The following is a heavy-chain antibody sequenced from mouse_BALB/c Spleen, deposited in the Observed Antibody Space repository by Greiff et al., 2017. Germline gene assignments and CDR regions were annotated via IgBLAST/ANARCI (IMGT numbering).Heavy chain of an antibody. V-gene: IGHV14-3*02. CDR1: GFNINDTY. D-gene: IGHD2-1*01. CDR3: ARPVYGNYFAY. Sequence: VQLKQSGAELVKPGASVKLSCTASGFNINDTYMHWVKQRPEQGLEWIGRIDPANGNTKYDPKFQGKATITADTSSNTAYLQLSSLTSEDTAVYYCARPVYGNYFAYWGQGTLVTVSA. CDR2: IDPANGNT. J-gene: IGHJ3*01.